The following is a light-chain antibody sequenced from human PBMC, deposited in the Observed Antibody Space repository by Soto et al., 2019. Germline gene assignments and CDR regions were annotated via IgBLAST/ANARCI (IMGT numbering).Light chain of an antibody. CDR1: QSISAW. V-gene: IGKV1-5*03. CDR3: QKYNSYPWK. CDR2: KMS. J-gene: IGKJ1*01. Sequence: DIQMTQSPSTLFASVGDRVTITCRASQSISAWLARYQQRPGKAPKLLIYKMSASASGVPSRFSGSGSGTEFTLTISSLQPDDFATYYCQKYNSYPWKLGQGTKVDIK.